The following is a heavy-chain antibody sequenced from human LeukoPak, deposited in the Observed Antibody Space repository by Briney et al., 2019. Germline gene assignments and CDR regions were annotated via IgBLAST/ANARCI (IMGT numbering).Heavy chain of an antibody. J-gene: IGHJ4*02. CDR2: ISGSGGST. D-gene: IGHD3-10*01. Sequence: GSLRLSCAASGFTFSSYAMSWVRQAPGKGLEWVSAISGSGGSTYYADSVKGRFTISRDNSKNTLYLQMNSLRAEDTAVYYCAKVVITMVRGVIVVSGPFDYWGQGTLVTVSS. CDR1: GFTFSSYA. CDR3: AKVVITMVRGVIVVSGPFDY. V-gene: IGHV3-23*01.